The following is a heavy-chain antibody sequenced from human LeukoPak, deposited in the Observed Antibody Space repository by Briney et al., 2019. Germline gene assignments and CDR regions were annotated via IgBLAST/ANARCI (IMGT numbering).Heavy chain of an antibody. J-gene: IGHJ3*02. V-gene: IGHV4-59*01. Sequence: SETLSLTCTVSGGSISSYYWSWIRQPPGKGLEWIGYIYYSGSTNYNPSLKSRVTISVDTSKNQFSLKLSSVTAADTAVYYCARFRTVVDAFDIWGQGTMVTVSS. CDR3: ARFRTVVDAFDI. CDR2: IYYSGST. CDR1: GGSISSYY. D-gene: IGHD2-15*01.